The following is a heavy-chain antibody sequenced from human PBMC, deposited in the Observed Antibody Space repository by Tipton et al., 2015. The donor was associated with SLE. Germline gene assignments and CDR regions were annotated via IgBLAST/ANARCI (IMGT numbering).Heavy chain of an antibody. Sequence: TLSLTCFVSGGYITSDIYYWGWIRQAPGKGLEWIGSIYYSGSTFYNPSLKSRVTISMETSKNQFSLHVTSVTAADTALYYCAREASSSWGFDYWGQGTLVTVSS. J-gene: IGHJ4*02. V-gene: IGHV4-39*07. CDR2: IYYSGST. D-gene: IGHD6-19*01. CDR1: GGYITSDIYY. CDR3: AREASSSWGFDY.